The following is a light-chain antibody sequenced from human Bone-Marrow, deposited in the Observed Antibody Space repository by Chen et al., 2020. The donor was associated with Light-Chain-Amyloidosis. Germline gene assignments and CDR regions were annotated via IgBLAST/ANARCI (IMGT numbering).Light chain of an antibody. Sequence: SYELTQSPSVSVSPGQTARITCSGDDLPTKYAYWYQQKPGQAPVLVIHRDTERPSGISERFSGCSSGTTATLTISGVQAEDEADYHCQSADSSGTYEVIFGGGTKLTVL. J-gene: IGLJ2*01. V-gene: IGLV3-25*03. CDR2: RDT. CDR3: QSADSSGTYEVI. CDR1: DLPTKY.